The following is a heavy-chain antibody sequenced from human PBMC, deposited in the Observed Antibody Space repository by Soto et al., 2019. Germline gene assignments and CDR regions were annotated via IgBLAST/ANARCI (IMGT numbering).Heavy chain of an antibody. CDR1: GFTFSDYY. J-gene: IGHJ4*02. CDR2: ISSSGSTI. D-gene: IGHD3-22*01. Sequence: GGSLRLSCAASGFTFSDYYMSWIRQAPGKGLEWVSYISSSGSTIYYADSVKGRFTISRDNAKNSLYLQMNSLRAEDTAVYYYARDHYYDSSGYYGSFDYWGQGTLVTVSS. V-gene: IGHV3-11*01. CDR3: ARDHYYDSSGYYGSFDY.